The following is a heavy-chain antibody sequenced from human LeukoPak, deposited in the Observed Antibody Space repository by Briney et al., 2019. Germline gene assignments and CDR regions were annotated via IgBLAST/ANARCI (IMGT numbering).Heavy chain of an antibody. CDR3: ARGLLWFGELGVGGMDV. J-gene: IGHJ6*02. D-gene: IGHD3-10*01. Sequence: ASVKVSCKASGYTFTGYYMHWVRQAPGQGLGWMGWINPNSGGTNYAQKFQGRVTMTRDTSISTAYMELSRLRSDDTAVYYCARGLLWFGELGVGGMDVWGQGTTVTVSS. V-gene: IGHV1-2*02. CDR1: GYTFTGYY. CDR2: INPNSGGT.